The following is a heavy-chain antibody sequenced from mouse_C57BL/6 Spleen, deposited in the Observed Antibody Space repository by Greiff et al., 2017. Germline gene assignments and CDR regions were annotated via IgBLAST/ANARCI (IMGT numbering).Heavy chain of an antibody. Sequence: VPLQQSGAELVRPGASVKLSCTASGFNIKDDYMHWVKQRPEQGLEWIGWIDPENGDTEYASKFQGKAPITADTSSNTAYLQLSSLTSEDTAVYYCTTWVRREGPFEYRGPGATLTVAS. CDR3: TTWVRREGPFEY. CDR1: GFNIKDDY. D-gene: IGHD1-2*01. V-gene: IGHV14-4*01. J-gene: IGHJ2*01. CDR2: IDPENGDT.